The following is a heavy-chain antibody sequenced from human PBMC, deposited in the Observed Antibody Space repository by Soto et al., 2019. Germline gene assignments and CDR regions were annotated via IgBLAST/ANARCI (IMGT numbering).Heavy chain of an antibody. CDR1: GYTFTSYY. CDR2: INPSGGST. V-gene: IGHV1-46*03. D-gene: IGHD2-21*01. J-gene: IGHJ3*02. CDR3: ARAGRKAVVFSEPGALDI. Sequence: QVQLVQSGAEVTKPGASVKVSCKASGYTFTSYYMHWVRQSPGQGLEWMGIINPSGGSTRYAQKFQGRVTMTRDTFTSTVYTELSSLRSEDTAVYYCARAGRKAVVFSEPGALDIWGQVKMVTASS.